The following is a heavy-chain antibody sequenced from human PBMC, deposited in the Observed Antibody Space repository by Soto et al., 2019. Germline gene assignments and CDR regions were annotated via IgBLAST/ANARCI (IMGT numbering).Heavy chain of an antibody. V-gene: IGHV3-23*01. D-gene: IGHD2-2*01. CDR1: GFTFSGYA. CDR3: AINSRDCSSTSCYAD. Sequence: EVQLLESGAGLVQPGGSLRLSCAASGFTFSGYAMSWVRHAPGKGLEWVSGISTSGDSTYYADSVKGRFTISRDNSKDTLYLQMNSLSAGDTAVYYFAINSRDCSSTSCYADWGQGTLVTVSS. J-gene: IGHJ4*02. CDR2: ISTSGDST.